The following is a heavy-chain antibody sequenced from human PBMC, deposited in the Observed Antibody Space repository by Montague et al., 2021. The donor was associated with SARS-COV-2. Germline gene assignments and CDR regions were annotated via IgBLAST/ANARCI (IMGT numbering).Heavy chain of an antibody. Sequence: TLSLTCTVSGGSISSGSYYWSWIRQPAGKGLEWIGRIYTSGSTNYNPSLKSRVTVSVDTSKNQFSLKLSSVTAADTAVYDCARGEVGANFGVVIIPNNWFDPWGQGTLVTVSS. CDR2: IYTSGST. CDR3: ARGEVGANFGVVIIPNNWFDP. CDR1: GGSISSGSYY. J-gene: IGHJ5*02. V-gene: IGHV4-61*02. D-gene: IGHD3-3*01.